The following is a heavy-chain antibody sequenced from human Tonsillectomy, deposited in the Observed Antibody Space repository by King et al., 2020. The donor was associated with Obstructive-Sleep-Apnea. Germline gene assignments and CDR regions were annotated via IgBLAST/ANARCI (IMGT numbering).Heavy chain of an antibody. D-gene: IGHD5-12*01. Sequence: DVQLVESGGGSVQPGRSLRVSCAASGFTFDDYAMHWVRQAPGKGLEWVSSISWNSGSIGYADSVKGRFTISRDNAKNSLYLQMNSLRAEDTALYYCAKDIQSGYDLVWIDYWGQGTLVTVSS. CDR3: AKDIQSGYDLVWIDY. CDR1: GFTFDDYA. CDR2: ISWNSGSI. V-gene: IGHV3-9*01. J-gene: IGHJ4*02.